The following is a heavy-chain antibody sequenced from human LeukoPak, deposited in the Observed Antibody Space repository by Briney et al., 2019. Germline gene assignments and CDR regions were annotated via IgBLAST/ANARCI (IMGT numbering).Heavy chain of an antibody. CDR3: AKDLYSYGRYYYYYYYMDV. V-gene: IGHV3-43*02. CDR1: GFTFDDYA. Sequence: PGGSLRLSCAASGFTFDDYAMHWVRQAPGKGLEWVSLISGDGGSTYYADSVKGRFTISRDNSKSSLYLQMNSLRTEDTALYYCAKDLYSYGRYYYYYYYMDVWGKGTTVTVSS. J-gene: IGHJ6*03. D-gene: IGHD5-18*01. CDR2: ISGDGGST.